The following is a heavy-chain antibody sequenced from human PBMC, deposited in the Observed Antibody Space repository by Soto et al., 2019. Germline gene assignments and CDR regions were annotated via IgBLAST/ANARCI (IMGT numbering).Heavy chain of an antibody. Sequence: SETLSLTCTVSGGSIYTYSWTWIRQPAGKGLEWIGHIYSSGSTNYNPSLKSRVSMSVDTSKNQFSLKLSSVTAADTAVHYCATIVGANDYWGQGTLVTVSS. J-gene: IGHJ4*02. D-gene: IGHD1-26*01. V-gene: IGHV4-4*07. CDR1: GGSIYTYS. CDR2: IYSSGST. CDR3: ATIVGANDY.